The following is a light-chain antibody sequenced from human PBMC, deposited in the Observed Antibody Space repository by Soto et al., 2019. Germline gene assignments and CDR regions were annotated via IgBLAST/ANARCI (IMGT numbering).Light chain of an antibody. CDR2: GAS. Sequence: ETLLTQSPATLSVSPGERATLSCRASQSVRDNLAWYQQKPGQAPRLLIYGASTRAPGIPDRFSGSGFGTEFRLTISSLQSEDFAVYYCQQHNDWPPSTFGQGTKLEIK. V-gene: IGKV3-15*01. CDR1: QSVRDN. J-gene: IGKJ2*01. CDR3: QQHNDWPPST.